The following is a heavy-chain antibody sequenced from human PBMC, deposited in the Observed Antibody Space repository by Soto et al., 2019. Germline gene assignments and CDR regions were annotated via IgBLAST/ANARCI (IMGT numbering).Heavy chain of an antibody. V-gene: IGHV3-13*05. Sequence: EVQLVESGGGLVQPGGSLRLSCEASGFTFRNYDMHWVRQGTGKGLEWVSGISAAGDPDYADSVEGRFTISRENAQNSFFLQMNSLRVGDTAVYYCARTDRDFYGLDVWGQGARVIFSS. CDR2: ISAAGDP. CDR1: GFTFRNYD. CDR3: ARTDRDFYGLDV. J-gene: IGHJ6*02.